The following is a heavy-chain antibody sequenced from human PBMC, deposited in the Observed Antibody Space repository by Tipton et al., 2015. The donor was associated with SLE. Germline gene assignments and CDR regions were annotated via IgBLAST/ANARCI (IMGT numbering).Heavy chain of an antibody. V-gene: IGHV4-61*05. CDR3: ARGRYYFDY. J-gene: IGHJ4*02. CDR1: GGSIGSSTYY. CDR2: IHHSGSA. Sequence: TLSLTCTVSGGSIGSSTYYWSWIRQPPGQRLEWIGYIHHSGSANQNPSLKSRVTISVDTSKNQFSLNLSSVTAADTAAYYCARGRYYFDYWGQGTLVTVSS.